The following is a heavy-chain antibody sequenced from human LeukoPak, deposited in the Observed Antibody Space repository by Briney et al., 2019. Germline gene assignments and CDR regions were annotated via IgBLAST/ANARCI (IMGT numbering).Heavy chain of an antibody. J-gene: IGHJ3*02. CDR3: ARTTLQVAFDI. V-gene: IGHV4-34*01. CDR1: GGPFRGDH. CDR2: INHSGTT. D-gene: IGHD5-24*01. Sequence: SETLSLTCAVSGGPFRGDHWSWIRQPPGKGLEWIGEINHSGTTNYNPSLKSRLTISVDTSKNQFSLKLSSVTAADTAVYYCARTTLQVAFDIWGQGTMVTVSS.